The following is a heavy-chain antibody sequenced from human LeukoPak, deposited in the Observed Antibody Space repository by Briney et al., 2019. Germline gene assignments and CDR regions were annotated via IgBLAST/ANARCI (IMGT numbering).Heavy chain of an antibody. CDR1: GGSISSHY. Sequence: SETLSLTCTVSGGSISSHYWSWIRQPPGRGLEWIGYIYYSGSTNYNPSLKSRVTISVDTSKNQFSLKLSSVTAADTAVYYCARVGGSGSYYYAMDVWGQGTTVTVSS. D-gene: IGHD3-10*01. CDR3: ARVGGSGSYYYAMDV. J-gene: IGHJ6*02. V-gene: IGHV4-59*11. CDR2: IYYSGST.